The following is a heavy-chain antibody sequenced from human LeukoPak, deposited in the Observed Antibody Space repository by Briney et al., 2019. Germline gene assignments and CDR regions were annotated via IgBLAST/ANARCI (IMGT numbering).Heavy chain of an antibody. CDR3: ARGTSNYYYYYMDV. V-gene: IGHV4-38-2*02. Sequence: SETLSLTCTVSGYSTSSGYYWGWIRQPPGKGLEWIGSIYHSGSTYYNPSLKSRVTISVDTSKNQFSLKLSSVTAADTAVYYCARGTSNYYYYYMDVWGKGTTVTVSS. CDR1: GYSTSSGYY. CDR2: IYHSGST. D-gene: IGHD3-10*01. J-gene: IGHJ6*03.